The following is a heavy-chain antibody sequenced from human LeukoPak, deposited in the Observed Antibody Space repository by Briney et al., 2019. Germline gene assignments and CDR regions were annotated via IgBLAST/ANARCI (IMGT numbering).Heavy chain of an antibody. CDR3: ARGQFQRDC. CDR2: INHSGRT. D-gene: IGHD5-24*01. V-gene: IGHV4-34*01. Sequence: SETLSPTCAVYGGSFSGYYWNWIRQPPGKGLEWIGEINHSGRTKYNPSLKSRVTISVDTSKNQFSLILSSVTAADTAVYYCARGQFQRDCWGQGTLVTVSS. J-gene: IGHJ4*02. CDR1: GGSFSGYY.